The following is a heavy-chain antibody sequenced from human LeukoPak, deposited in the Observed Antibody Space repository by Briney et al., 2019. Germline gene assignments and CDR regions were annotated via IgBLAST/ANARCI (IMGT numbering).Heavy chain of an antibody. CDR2: IWYDGSNK. V-gene: IGHV3-33*01. Sequence: PGRSLRLSCAASGFTFSSYGMHWVRQAPGKGLEWVAVIWYDGSNKYYADSVKGRFTISRDNPKNTLYLQMNSLRAEDTAVYYCARVQGGYCSGGSCYHFDYWGQGTLVTVSS. D-gene: IGHD2-15*01. CDR3: ARVQGGYCSGGSCYHFDY. J-gene: IGHJ4*02. CDR1: GFTFSSYG.